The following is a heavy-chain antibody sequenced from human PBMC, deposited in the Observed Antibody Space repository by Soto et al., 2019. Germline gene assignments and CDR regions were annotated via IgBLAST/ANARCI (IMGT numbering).Heavy chain of an antibody. J-gene: IGHJ6*02. CDR3: ARGGYSYGPNYYYGMDV. CDR1: GGSFSGYY. CDR2: INHSGSN. V-gene: IGHV4-34*01. D-gene: IGHD5-18*01. Sequence: QVQLQQWGAGLLKPSETLSLTCAVYGGSFSGYYWSWIRQPPGKGLEWNGEINHSGSNNYNPSLKSRVTISVDTSKNHFSLKLSSVTAADTAVYYWARGGYSYGPNYYYGMDVWGQGTTVTVSS.